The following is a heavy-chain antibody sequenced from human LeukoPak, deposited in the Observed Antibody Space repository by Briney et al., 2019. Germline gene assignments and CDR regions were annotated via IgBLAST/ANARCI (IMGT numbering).Heavy chain of an antibody. CDR3: ARSTYYYDSSGYYRLPLFDP. CDR2: IYYSGSS. J-gene: IGHJ5*02. V-gene: IGHV4-30-4*07. Sequence: SETLSLTCAVSGGSISSGAYSWSWMRQPPGKGLEWIGYIYYSGSSYYNPSLTSRVTISVDTSKNQVPLKLSSVTAADTAVYYCARSTYYYDSSGYYRLPLFDPWGQGTLVTVSS. D-gene: IGHD3-22*01. CDR1: GGSISSGAYS.